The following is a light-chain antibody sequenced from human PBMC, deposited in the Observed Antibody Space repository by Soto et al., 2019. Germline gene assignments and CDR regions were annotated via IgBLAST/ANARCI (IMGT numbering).Light chain of an antibody. Sequence: EIVMTHSPATLSVSPGERATLSCRASQSVSSSYLAWYQQKPGQAPRLLIYGASSRATGIPDRFSGSGSGTDFTLTISRLEPEDFAVYYCQQYGSAPLITFGQGTRLEIK. CDR1: QSVSSSY. CDR2: GAS. CDR3: QQYGSAPLIT. J-gene: IGKJ5*01. V-gene: IGKV3-20*01.